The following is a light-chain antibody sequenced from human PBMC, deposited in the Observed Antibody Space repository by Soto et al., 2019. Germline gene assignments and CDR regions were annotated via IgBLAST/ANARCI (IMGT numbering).Light chain of an antibody. Sequence: EIVMTQSPATLSVSPGERATLSCRASQSVSTNLAWYQQKPGQAPRLLMYGASTRATGIPARFSGSGSGTEFTLTISSLQSEDFAVYYCQQYNKWPLFTFGPGTRVDI. CDR2: GAS. V-gene: IGKV3-15*01. J-gene: IGKJ3*01. CDR1: QSVSTN. CDR3: QQYNKWPLFT.